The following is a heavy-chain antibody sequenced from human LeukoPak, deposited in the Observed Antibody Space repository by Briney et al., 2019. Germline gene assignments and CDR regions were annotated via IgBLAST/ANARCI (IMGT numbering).Heavy chain of an antibody. J-gene: IGHJ5*02. D-gene: IGHD3-9*01. CDR1: GYTFTSYD. Sequence: GASVKVSCKASGYTFTSYDINWVRQATGQGLEWMGWMNPNSGNTGYAQKFQGRVTMTRNTSISTAYMELSSLRSEDTAVYYCARALLRYPGRKTQKYWFDPWGQGTLVTVSS. V-gene: IGHV1-8*01. CDR3: ARALLRYPGRKTQKYWFDP. CDR2: MNPNSGNT.